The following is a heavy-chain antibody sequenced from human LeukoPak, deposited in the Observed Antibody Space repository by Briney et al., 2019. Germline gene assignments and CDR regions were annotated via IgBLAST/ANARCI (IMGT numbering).Heavy chain of an antibody. CDR1: GGSLSSSSHY. Sequence: PSETLSLTCTVSGGSLSSSSHYWGWVRQPPGKGLEWIGNIYFSGNTYYNPSLKSRVTISLDTSQRQFSLRLNSVTAADTALYYCTRGSYDVLTGYSTLGEYWGQGTLVTVSS. V-gene: IGHV4-39*01. CDR3: TRGSYDVLTGYSTLGEY. J-gene: IGHJ4*02. D-gene: IGHD3-9*01. CDR2: IYFSGNT.